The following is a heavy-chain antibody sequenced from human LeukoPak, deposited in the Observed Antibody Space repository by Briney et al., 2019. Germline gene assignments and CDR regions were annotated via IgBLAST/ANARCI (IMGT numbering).Heavy chain of an antibody. CDR1: GYTFTGYY. D-gene: IGHD6-13*01. CDR2: IKPNSGGT. Sequence: ASVTVSCKASGYTFTGYYMHWVRQAPGQGLEWMGWIKPNSGGTNYAQKFQGRVTMTRDTSISTAYMELSRLRSDDTAVYYCARPIAAAGISWFDPWGQGTLVTVSS. CDR3: ARPIAAAGISWFDP. V-gene: IGHV1-2*02. J-gene: IGHJ5*02.